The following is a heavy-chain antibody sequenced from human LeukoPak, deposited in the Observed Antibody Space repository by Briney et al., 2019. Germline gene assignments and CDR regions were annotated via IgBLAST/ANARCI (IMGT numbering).Heavy chain of an antibody. CDR2: ISSSSSTI. J-gene: IGHJ6*02. CDR3: ASRHYYCYGMDV. Sequence: GGSLRLSCTASGCSYGKYSMHWLRQAPGKGLEWVSYISSSSSTIYYADSVKGRFTISRDNAKNSLHLQMNSLRDEDTAVYYCASRHYYCYGMDVWGQGTTVTVSS. V-gene: IGHV3-48*02. CDR1: GCSYGKYS.